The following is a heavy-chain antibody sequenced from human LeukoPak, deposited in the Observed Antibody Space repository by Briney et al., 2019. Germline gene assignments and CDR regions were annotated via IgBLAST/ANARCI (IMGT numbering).Heavy chain of an antibody. V-gene: IGHV1-3*01. D-gene: IGHD6-19*01. CDR3: ARGAPIRVAVAATFDP. J-gene: IGHJ5*02. CDR1: GFNFTTYT. CDR2: INAANGNT. Sequence: ASVKVSCKTAGFNFTTYTMHWVRQAPGQRLEWMGWINAANGNTQYSQKFQGRVTITRDTSASTAYMELSSLRSEDTAMYYCARGAPIRVAVAATFDPWGQGTLVTVPS.